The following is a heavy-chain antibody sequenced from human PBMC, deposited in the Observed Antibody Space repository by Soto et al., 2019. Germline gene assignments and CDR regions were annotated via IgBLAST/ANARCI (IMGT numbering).Heavy chain of an antibody. CDR1: GYTFTSYD. D-gene: IGHD4-17*01. J-gene: IGHJ3*02. CDR3: ARPTSLRAWRGDFDT. CDR2: MNPNSGNT. Sequence: QVQLVQSGAEVKKPGASVKVSCKASGYTFTSYDINWVRQATGLGLEWMGWMNPNSGNTGYAQKFQGRVTMTRNTTISTAYMELSSLRSEDTAVYYCARPTSLRAWRGDFDTWGPGRMVTVSS. V-gene: IGHV1-8*01.